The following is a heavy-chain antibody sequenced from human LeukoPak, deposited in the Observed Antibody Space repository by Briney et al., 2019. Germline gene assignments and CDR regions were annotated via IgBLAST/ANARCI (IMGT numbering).Heavy chain of an antibody. J-gene: IGHJ4*02. D-gene: IGHD5-18*01. CDR1: GYRFTNYW. V-gene: IGHV5-51*01. CDR2: IFPGDSDT. CDR3: AKWPGYNAFDR. Sequence: GESLKISCKGSGYRFTNYWLGWVRQMPGKGLEWMGIIFPGDSDTRYSPSFQGHVTISADKSITTAYLQWSSLKASDSAMYYCAKWPGYNAFDRWGQRTLVSVSS.